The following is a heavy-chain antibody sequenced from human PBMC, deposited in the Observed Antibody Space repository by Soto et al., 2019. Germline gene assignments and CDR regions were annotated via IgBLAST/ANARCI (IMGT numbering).Heavy chain of an antibody. Sequence: QVQLVQSGAEVKKPGYSVKVSCKASGGTFSSYAISWVRQAPGQGLEWMGGIIPIFGTANYAQKFQGKVTITADESTSTAYMERSSLRSEDTAVYYCASSILMTTSLRAWSYFAYWGQGTPVTVSS. V-gene: IGHV1-69*12. J-gene: IGHJ4*02. CDR1: GGTFSSYA. CDR3: ASSILMTTSLRAWSYFAY. CDR2: IIPIFGTA. D-gene: IGHD4-17*01.